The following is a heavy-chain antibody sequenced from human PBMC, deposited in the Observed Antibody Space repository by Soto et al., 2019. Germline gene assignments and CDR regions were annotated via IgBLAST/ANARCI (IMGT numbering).Heavy chain of an antibody. J-gene: IGHJ4*02. Sequence: LSLTCTVSGASISIYYWSWIRQPPGKGLDWIGSLYYSGSTNYNPSLKSRVTISLDTSRHQFSLKLSSVTAADTAVYYCASLFCSDDSCYCDYWGPGTLVTVYS. V-gene: IGHV4-59*01. CDR3: ASLFCSDDSCYCDY. D-gene: IGHD2-15*01. CDR2: LYYSGST. CDR1: GASISIYY.